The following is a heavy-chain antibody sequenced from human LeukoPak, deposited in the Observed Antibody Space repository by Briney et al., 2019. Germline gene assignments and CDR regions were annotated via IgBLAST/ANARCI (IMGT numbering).Heavy chain of an antibody. Sequence: PGGSLRLSCAASGFTFSDYYMDWVRQAPGKGLEWVGHIRKKAHSYTTEYAASVKGRFTISRDDSKNSLYLQMNSLKTEDTAVYYCARVSPIGVYYFDYWGQGALVTVSS. D-gene: IGHD5/OR15-5a*01. CDR2: IRKKAHSYTT. CDR1: GFTFSDYY. J-gene: IGHJ4*02. V-gene: IGHV3-72*01. CDR3: ARVSPIGVYYFDY.